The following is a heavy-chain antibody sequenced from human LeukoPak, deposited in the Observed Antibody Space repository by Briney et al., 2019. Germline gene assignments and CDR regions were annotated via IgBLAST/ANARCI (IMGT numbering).Heavy chain of an antibody. Sequence: GGSLRLSCAASGFTFSSYSMNWVRQAPGKGLEWVSYISSSSSTIYYADSVKGRFTISRDNAKNSLYLQMNSLRAEDTAVYYCARAQQSRSMVRGVITLDYWGQGTLVTVSS. J-gene: IGHJ4*02. D-gene: IGHD3-10*01. V-gene: IGHV3-48*04. CDR3: ARAQQSRSMVRGVITLDY. CDR2: ISSSSSTI. CDR1: GFTFSSYS.